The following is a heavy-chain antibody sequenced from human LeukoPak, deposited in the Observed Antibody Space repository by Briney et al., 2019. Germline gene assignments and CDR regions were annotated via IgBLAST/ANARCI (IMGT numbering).Heavy chain of an antibody. CDR2: INPNSGGT. CDR1: GYTFTGYY. Sequence: ASVKVSCKASGYTFTGYYMHWVRQAPGQGLEWMGWINPNSGGTNYAQKFQGRVTMTRDTSISTAYMELSRLGSDDTAVYYCASAYGSGSSRDWFDPWGQGTLVTVSS. CDR3: ASAYGSGSSRDWFDP. J-gene: IGHJ5*02. D-gene: IGHD3-10*01. V-gene: IGHV1-2*02.